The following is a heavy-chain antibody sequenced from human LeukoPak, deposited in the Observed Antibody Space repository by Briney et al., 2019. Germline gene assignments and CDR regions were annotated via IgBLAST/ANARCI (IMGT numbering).Heavy chain of an antibody. Sequence: GGSLRLSCAGSGFTFSGYAMSWVRQAPGKGLEWVSAISGSGSDAFYADSVKGRFTISRDNSKNTLSVQMNSLRAEDTAVYYCAKALTGWGAYDYWGQGALVTVSS. D-gene: IGHD3-9*01. J-gene: IGHJ4*02. CDR3: AKALTGWGAYDY. V-gene: IGHV3-23*01. CDR2: ISGSGSDA. CDR1: GFTFSGYA.